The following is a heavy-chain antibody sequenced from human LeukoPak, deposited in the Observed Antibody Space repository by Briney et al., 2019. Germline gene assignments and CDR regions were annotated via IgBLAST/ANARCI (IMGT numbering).Heavy chain of an antibody. V-gene: IGHV3-30*02. CDR1: GFTFSSQW. J-gene: IGHJ4*02. D-gene: IGHD4-17*01. CDR3: AKEREYGDQHFDY. Sequence: PGGSLRLSCAASGFTFSSQWMHWVRQAPGKGLEWVAFIRYDGSNKYYADSVKGRFTISRDNSKNTLYLQMNSLRAEDTAVYYCAKEREYGDQHFDYWGQGTLVTVSS. CDR2: IRYDGSNK.